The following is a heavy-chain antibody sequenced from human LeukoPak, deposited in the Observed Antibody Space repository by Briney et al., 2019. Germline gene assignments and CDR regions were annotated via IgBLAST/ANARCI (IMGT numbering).Heavy chain of an antibody. V-gene: IGHV3-23*01. CDR1: GFTFSSYA. CDR3: AKDHSIGDYNY. D-gene: IGHD4-17*01. CDR2: ISGSGGST. J-gene: IGHJ4*02. Sequence: PGGSLRLSXAASGFTFSSYAMSWVRQPPGKGLEWLSAISGSGGSTYYADSVKGRFTISRDNSKNTLYLQMNSLRAEDTAVYYCAKDHSIGDYNYWGQGTLVTVSS.